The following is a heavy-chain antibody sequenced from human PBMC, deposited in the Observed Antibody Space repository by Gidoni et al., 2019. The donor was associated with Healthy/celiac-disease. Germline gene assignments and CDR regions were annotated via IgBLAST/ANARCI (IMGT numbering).Heavy chain of an antibody. D-gene: IGHD2-15*01. CDR1: GGSISSGSYY. CDR2: IYTSGST. CDR3: ARGAYCSGGSCYSPGRFDY. Sequence: QVQLQESGPGLVKPSQTLSLTCTVSGGSISSGSYYWSWNRQPAGKGLEWIGRIYTSGSTNYNPSLKSRVTISVDTSKNQFSLKLSSVTAADTAVYYCARGAYCSGGSCYSPGRFDYWGQGTLVTVSS. J-gene: IGHJ4*02. V-gene: IGHV4-61*02.